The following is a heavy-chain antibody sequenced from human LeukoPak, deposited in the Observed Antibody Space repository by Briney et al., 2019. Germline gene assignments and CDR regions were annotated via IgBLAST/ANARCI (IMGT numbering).Heavy chain of an antibody. D-gene: IGHD6-6*01. CDR1: GGSITSNY. CDR3: ARGGYIAATVDY. J-gene: IGHJ4*02. CDR2: LHYRGNT. Sequence: SETLSLTCTVSGGSITSNYWSWIRQPPGKGLEWIGYLHYRGNTNHNSSLKSRVTISLDTSKNQFSLKLSSVTAADTAVYYCARGGYIAATVDYWGQGTLVTVSS. V-gene: IGHV4-59*12.